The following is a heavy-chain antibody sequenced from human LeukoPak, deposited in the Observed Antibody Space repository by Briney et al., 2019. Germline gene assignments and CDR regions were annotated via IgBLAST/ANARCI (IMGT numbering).Heavy chain of an antibody. CDR1: GGSISSGGYY. V-gene: IGHV4-31*03. D-gene: IGHD3-10*01. Sequence: PSETLSLTCTVSGGSISSGGYYWSWIRQHPGKGLEWIVYIYYSGSTYYNPSLKGRVTISVDTSKNQFSLKLSSVTAADTAVYYCARDPFPTMVRGVTKTAGYWYFDLWGRGTLVTVSS. CDR2: IYYSGST. J-gene: IGHJ2*01. CDR3: ARDPFPTMVRGVTKTAGYWYFDL.